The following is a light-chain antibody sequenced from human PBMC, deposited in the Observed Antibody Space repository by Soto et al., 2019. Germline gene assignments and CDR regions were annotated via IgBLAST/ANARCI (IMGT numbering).Light chain of an antibody. CDR2: GAS. CDR3: QQYGSSPGT. J-gene: IGKJ1*01. CDR1: QGVTSRY. V-gene: IGKV3-20*01. Sequence: EIVLTQSPGTLSLSPGERATLSCRASQGVTSRYLAWYQQKPGQAPRLLIFGASIRDTGIPDRFSGSGSGTDFTLTINRLEPEDFAMYYCQQYGSSPGTFGPGTKVDIK.